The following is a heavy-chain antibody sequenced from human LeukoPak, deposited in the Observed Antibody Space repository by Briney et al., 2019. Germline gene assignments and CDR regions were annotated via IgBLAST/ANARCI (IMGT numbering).Heavy chain of an antibody. Sequence: GGSLRLSCAASGFTVSSNYMSWVRQAPGKGLEWVSAISGSGGSTYYADSVKGRFTISRDNSKNTLYLQMNSLRAEDTAVYYCARAWGYSSGWFDYWGQGTLVTVSS. J-gene: IGHJ5*01. V-gene: IGHV3-23*01. CDR3: ARAWGYSSGWFDY. CDR1: GFTVSSNY. D-gene: IGHD6-19*01. CDR2: ISGSGGST.